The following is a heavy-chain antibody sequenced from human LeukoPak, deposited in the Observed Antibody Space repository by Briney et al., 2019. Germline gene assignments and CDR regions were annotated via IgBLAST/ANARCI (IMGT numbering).Heavy chain of an antibody. CDR3: AKASPFNYYDSSGYYDY. D-gene: IGHD3-22*01. V-gene: IGHV3-23*01. J-gene: IGHJ4*02. Sequence: PGGSLRLSCAASGFIFSNYAMSWVRQAPGKGLEWVSVISASGSNTYYADSVKGRFTISRDNSKNTLYLQMNSLRAEDTAVYYCAKASPFNYYDSSGYYDYWGQGTLVTVSS. CDR2: ISASGSNT. CDR1: GFIFSNYA.